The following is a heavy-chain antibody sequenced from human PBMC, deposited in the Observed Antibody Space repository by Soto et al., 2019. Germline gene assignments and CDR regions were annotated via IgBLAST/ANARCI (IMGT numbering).Heavy chain of an antibody. CDR1: GYTFTSYG. V-gene: IGHV1-18*01. CDR3: ARDPPPYSGSYLYFDY. D-gene: IGHD1-26*01. CDR2: ISAYNGNT. J-gene: IGHJ4*02. Sequence: ASVKVSCKASGYTFTSYGISWVRQAPGQGLEWMGWISAYNGNTNYAQKLQGRVTMTTDTSTSTAYMELRSLRSDDTAVYYCARDPPPYSGSYLYFDYWGQGTLVTVSS.